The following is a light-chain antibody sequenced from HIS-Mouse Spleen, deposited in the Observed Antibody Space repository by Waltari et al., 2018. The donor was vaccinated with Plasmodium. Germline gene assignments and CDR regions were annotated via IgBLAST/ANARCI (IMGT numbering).Light chain of an antibody. V-gene: IGLV3-10*01. J-gene: IGLJ3*02. Sequence: SYQLPQPPSVSVSPGQTARITCSGDALPKKYASWYQHKSVQAPVLVIYEDSKRPSGIPEGFSGSSSGTMATLTISGAQVEDEADYYCYSTDSSGNHRVFGGGTKLTVL. CDR1: ALPKKY. CDR3: YSTDSSGNHRV. CDR2: EDS.